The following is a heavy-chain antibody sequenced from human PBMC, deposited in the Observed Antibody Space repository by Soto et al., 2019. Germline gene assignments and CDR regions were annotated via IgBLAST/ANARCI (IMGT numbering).Heavy chain of an antibody. V-gene: IGHV3-23*01. CDR2: ISGIGDST. J-gene: IGHJ6*02. CDR3: AKAGYCSSTSCYGYYYYGLDV. D-gene: IGHD2-2*01. Sequence: GGSLRLSCGASGFTFYNCAMSWVRQAPGKGLEWVSAISGIGDSTYYADSVKGRFTISRDNSKSTLYVQMNSLRAEDTAIYYCAKAGYCSSTSCYGYYYYGLDVWGQGTTVT. CDR1: GFTFYNCA.